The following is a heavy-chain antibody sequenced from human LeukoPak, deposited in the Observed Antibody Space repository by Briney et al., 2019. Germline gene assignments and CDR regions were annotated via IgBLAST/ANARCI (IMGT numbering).Heavy chain of an antibody. Sequence: GGSLRLSCAASGFTFSSYAMSWVRQAPGKGLDWVSGISGSGGRTCYAGSVKGRFTISRDNSRNTLYLQMNSLRAEDTAVYYCAKLTTHSSGWFDYWGQGTLVTVSS. J-gene: IGHJ4*02. CDR3: AKLTTHSSGWFDY. CDR1: GFTFSSYA. D-gene: IGHD6-19*01. CDR2: ISGSGGRT. V-gene: IGHV3-23*01.